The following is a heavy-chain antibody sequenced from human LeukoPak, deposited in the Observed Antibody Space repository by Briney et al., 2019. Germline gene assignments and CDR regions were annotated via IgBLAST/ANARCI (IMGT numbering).Heavy chain of an antibody. V-gene: IGHV4-38-2*01. D-gene: IGHD3-10*01. CDR2: MSHNRGT. J-gene: IGHJ6*04. CDR3: ASYYASGVSAYNYYGMDV. Sequence: SETLSLTCAVSGYPISSGYYWGWIRQPPGKGLEWIGSMSHNRGTYYNPSLKSLVTISMDTSKNQFSLRLSSVTAADTAVYYCASYYASGVSAYNYYGMDVWGKGTTVTVSS. CDR1: GYPISSGYY.